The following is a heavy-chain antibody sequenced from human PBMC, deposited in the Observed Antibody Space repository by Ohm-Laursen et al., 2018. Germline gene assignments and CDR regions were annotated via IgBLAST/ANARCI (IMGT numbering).Heavy chain of an antibody. CDR3: VLGWSTGVDI. CDR2: VVPSSGGT. D-gene: IGHD3-3*01. V-gene: IGHV1-2*06. J-gene: IGHJ6*02. Sequence: VSSVKVSCKASGYTFTGYYMHWVRQAPGQGLEWVGRVVPSSGGTNFAQKFQGRVTMTRDTSITTAYMELSGLISDDTAVYYCVLGWSTGVDIWGQGTTVTVSS. CDR1: GYTFTGYY.